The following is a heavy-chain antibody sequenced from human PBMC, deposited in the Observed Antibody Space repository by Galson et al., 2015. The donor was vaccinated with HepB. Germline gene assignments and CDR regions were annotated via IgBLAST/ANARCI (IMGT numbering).Heavy chain of an antibody. V-gene: IGHV5-51*01. CDR2: IYPGDSDT. CDR3: ARRGKPGYSSGWYNY. J-gene: IGHJ4*02. D-gene: IGHD6-19*01. CDR1: GYSFTTYW. Sequence: QSGAEVKKPGESLTISCKGSGYSFTTYWIGWVRQMPGKGLEWMGIIYPGDSDTRYSPSFQGRVTISVDKSISTAYLQWSSLKASDTAMYYCARRGKPGYSSGWYNYWGQGTLVTVPS.